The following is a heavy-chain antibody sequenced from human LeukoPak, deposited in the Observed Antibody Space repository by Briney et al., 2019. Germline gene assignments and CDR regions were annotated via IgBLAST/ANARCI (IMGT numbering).Heavy chain of an antibody. CDR2: IYYSGST. J-gene: IGHJ5*02. V-gene: IGHV4-30-4*08. D-gene: IGHD2-2*01. CDR3: ARERGHCISTSCYNWFDP. Sequence: PSQTLSLTGTVSGGSISSGDYYWSWIRQPPGKGLEWIGYIYYSGSTYYNPSLKSRVTISVDTSKNQFSLKLSSVTAADTAVYYCARERGHCISTSCYNWFDPWGQGTLVTVSS. CDR1: GGSISSGDYY.